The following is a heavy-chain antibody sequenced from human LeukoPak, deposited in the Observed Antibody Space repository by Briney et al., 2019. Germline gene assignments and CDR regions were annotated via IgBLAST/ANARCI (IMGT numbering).Heavy chain of an antibody. Sequence: GGSLRLSCAASGFTFSDYYMSWIRQAPGKGLEWVSYISSSGSTIYYADSVKGRFTISRDNAKNSLYLQMNSLRAEDTAVYYCARVPPVDTAMVYYFDYWGQGTLVTVSS. J-gene: IGHJ4*02. D-gene: IGHD5-18*01. CDR3: ARVPPVDTAMVYYFDY. CDR1: GFTFSDYY. V-gene: IGHV3-11*01. CDR2: ISSSGSTI.